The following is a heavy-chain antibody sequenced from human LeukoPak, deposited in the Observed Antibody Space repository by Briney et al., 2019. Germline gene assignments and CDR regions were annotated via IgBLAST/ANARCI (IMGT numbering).Heavy chain of an antibody. J-gene: IGHJ5*02. CDR3: ARGGSCNSASGGDCSHLLIA. CDR1: GYTFTSYS. CDR2: INPSGGST. V-gene: IGHV1-46*01. Sequence: ASVKVSCKASGYTFTSYSMHWVRQAPGQGLEWRGIINPSGGSTSYAQKFQGRVTMTRDTSTSAVYMELSSLRSEDTAVYYCARGGSCNSASGGDCSHLLIAWGQGTLVTVSS. D-gene: IGHD2-21*02.